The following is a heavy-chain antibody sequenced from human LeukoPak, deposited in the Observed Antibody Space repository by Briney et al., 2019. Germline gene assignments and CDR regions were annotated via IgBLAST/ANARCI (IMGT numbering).Heavy chain of an antibody. CDR2: IYNSGST. D-gene: IGHD3-10*01. CDR1: GGSISSYY. J-gene: IGHJ5*02. V-gene: IGHV4-4*07. Sequence: SETLSLTCTVSGGSISSYYWSWIRQPAGKGLEWIGRIYNSGSTTYNPSLKSRVTMSVDTSKNQFSLKLSSVTAADTAVYYCARSVRRLYGSGRSNWFDPWGQGTLVTVSS. CDR3: ARSVRRLYGSGRSNWFDP.